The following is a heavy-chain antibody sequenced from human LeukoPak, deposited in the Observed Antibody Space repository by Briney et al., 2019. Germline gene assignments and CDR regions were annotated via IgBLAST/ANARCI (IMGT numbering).Heavy chain of an antibody. CDR1: GGSISDYY. CDR3: ARGPPPDFDC. J-gene: IGHJ4*02. Sequence: SETLSLTCTVSGGSISDYYWSWIRQPAGKGLEWIGRIYTTGSTDYNPSLKSRVTMPLDTSKNHFSLKLNSVTAADTAVYYCARGPPPDFDCWGQGTLVTVSS. V-gene: IGHV4-4*07. CDR2: IYTTGST.